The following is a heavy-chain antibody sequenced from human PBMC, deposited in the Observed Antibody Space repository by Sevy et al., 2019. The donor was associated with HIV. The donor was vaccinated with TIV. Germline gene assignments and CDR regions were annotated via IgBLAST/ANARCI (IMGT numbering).Heavy chain of an antibody. CDR2: IKQDGSEK. V-gene: IGHV3-7*01. CDR1: GFTFSSYW. Sequence: GGSLRLSCAASGFTFSSYWMSWVRQAPGKGLEWVANIKQDGSEKYYVDSVKGRFTISRDNAKNSLYLQMNSLRAEDTAVYYCATHPDIVVVPAAPNRAYGMDVWGQGTTVTVSS. J-gene: IGHJ6*02. CDR3: ATHPDIVVVPAAPNRAYGMDV. D-gene: IGHD2-2*01.